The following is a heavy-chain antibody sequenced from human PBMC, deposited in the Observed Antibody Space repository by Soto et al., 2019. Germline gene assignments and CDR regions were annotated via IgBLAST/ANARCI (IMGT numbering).Heavy chain of an antibody. V-gene: IGHV3-9*01. Sequence: EVQLVESGGDLVQPGRSLRLSCVASGFTIHDHAMHWVRQAPGKGLEWVSGIMWNSDRISYADSVKGRFTISRDNAKNSLYLQMNSLTTEDTALYYCGKDINPGGMDVWGQGTTVTVSS. CDR1: GFTIHDHA. CDR2: IMWNSDRI. J-gene: IGHJ6*02. CDR3: GKDINPGGMDV. D-gene: IGHD1-1*01.